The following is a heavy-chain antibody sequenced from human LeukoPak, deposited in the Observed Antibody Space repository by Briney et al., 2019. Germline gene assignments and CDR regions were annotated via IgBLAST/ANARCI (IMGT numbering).Heavy chain of an antibody. Sequence: PGGSLRLSCSASGFTPSTFSMALVRQAPGKGLEWLSYISSSGYTIYYADSVKGRFTISRDNAKNSLYLQMNSLRGEDTAVYYCATERQYAVDSWGQGTLVTVSS. CDR1: GFTPSTFS. CDR3: ATERQYAVDS. CDR2: ISSSGYTI. D-gene: IGHD2-2*01. J-gene: IGHJ4*02. V-gene: IGHV3-48*01.